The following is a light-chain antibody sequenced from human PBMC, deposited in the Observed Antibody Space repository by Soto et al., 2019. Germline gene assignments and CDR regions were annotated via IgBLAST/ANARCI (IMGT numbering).Light chain of an antibody. CDR3: SSYTSSSTWV. J-gene: IGLJ3*02. CDR1: SSDVGGYNY. CDR2: GVS. V-gene: IGLV2-14*01. Sequence: QSTLTQPASVSGSPGQSITISCTGTSSDVGGYNYVSWYQHHPGKAPKLMIYGVSNRPSGVSNRFSGSKSGNTASLTISGLQAEDEGDYYCSSYTSSSTWVFGGGTKLTVL.